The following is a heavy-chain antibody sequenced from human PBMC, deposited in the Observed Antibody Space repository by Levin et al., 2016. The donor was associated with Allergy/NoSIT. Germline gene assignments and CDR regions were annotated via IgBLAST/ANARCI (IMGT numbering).Heavy chain of an antibody. J-gene: IGHJ4*02. CDR1: GFTFSYFW. CDR3: VTLDYRADS. V-gene: IGHV3-74*01. D-gene: IGHD4/OR15-4a*01. Sequence: GGSLRLSCEASGFTFSYFWLHWVRQDPGEGLVTVATISTDGSTTNYADSVQGRFTISRDNSKNMLFLQMNSLRVEDAAVYYCVTLDYRADSWGQGTLVTVSS. CDR2: ISTDGSTT.